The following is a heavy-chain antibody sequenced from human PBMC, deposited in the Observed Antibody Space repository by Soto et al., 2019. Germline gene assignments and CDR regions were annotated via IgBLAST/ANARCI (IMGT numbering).Heavy chain of an antibody. Sequence: QVQLVQSGAEVKKPGASVKVSCKASGYTFTGHYMHWVRQAPGQGLEWMGWINPNSGGTNYAQKFQGRVTMTRDTSISTGYMGVGGLGSDDTAVYYCARGGGGCSSTSCYRGGDAFDIWGQGTMVTVSS. J-gene: IGHJ3*02. CDR2: INPNSGGT. CDR1: GYTFTGHY. D-gene: IGHD2-2*01. CDR3: ARGGGGCSSTSCYRGGDAFDI. V-gene: IGHV1-2*02.